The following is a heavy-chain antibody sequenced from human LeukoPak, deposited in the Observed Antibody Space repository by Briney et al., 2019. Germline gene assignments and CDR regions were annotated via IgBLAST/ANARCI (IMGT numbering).Heavy chain of an antibody. CDR1: GFTFSSYG. D-gene: IGHD6-6*01. CDR2: IWYDGSNK. CDR3: ARNYGVVSSSGPDY. J-gene: IGHJ4*02. Sequence: PGGSLRLSCAASGFTFSSYGMHWVRQAPGKGLEWVAVIWYDGSNKYYADSVKGRFIISRDNSKNTLYLQMNSLRAEDTAVYYCARNYGVVSSSGPDYWGQGTLVTVSS. V-gene: IGHV3-33*01.